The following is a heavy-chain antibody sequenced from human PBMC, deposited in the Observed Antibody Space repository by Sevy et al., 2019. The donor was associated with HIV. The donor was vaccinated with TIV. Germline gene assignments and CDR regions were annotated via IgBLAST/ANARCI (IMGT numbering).Heavy chain of an antibody. J-gene: IGHJ4*02. Sequence: ASVKVSCKVSGYTLTELSMHWVRQAPGKGLEWMGGFDPEDGETIYAQKFQGRVTMTEEKSTHTAYMELSSLRSEDTAVYYCATVSVFDSVAGRLPFDYWGQGTLVTVSS. D-gene: IGHD6-19*01. V-gene: IGHV1-24*01. CDR1: GYTLTELS. CDR3: ATVSVFDSVAGRLPFDY. CDR2: FDPEDGET.